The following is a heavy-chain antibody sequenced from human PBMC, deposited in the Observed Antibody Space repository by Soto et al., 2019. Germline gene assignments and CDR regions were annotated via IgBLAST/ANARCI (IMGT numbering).Heavy chain of an antibody. CDR3: ARDPGGYCDAGSCYYFDY. Sequence: QVHLVQSGAEVKKPGASVKVSCKASGYSLTTYYMRWVRQAPGEGLEWMGRIDPSGTSTTYALKFQGRVTMSRDTSTSTVYLEVTSLRSEDTAVYFCARDPGGYCDAGSCYYFDYWGQGTLVSVSS. CDR1: GYSLTTYY. J-gene: IGHJ4*02. V-gene: IGHV1-46*01. CDR2: IDPSGTST. D-gene: IGHD2-15*01.